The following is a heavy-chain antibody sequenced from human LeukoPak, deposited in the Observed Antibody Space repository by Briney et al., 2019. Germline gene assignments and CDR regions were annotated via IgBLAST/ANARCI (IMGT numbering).Heavy chain of an antibody. CDR2: IYYSGST. CDR3: ARQGYSSSWYDY. D-gene: IGHD6-13*01. V-gene: IGHV4-34*01. CDR1: GGSFSGYY. J-gene: IGHJ4*02. Sequence: NPSETLSLTCAVYGGSFSGYYWSWIRQPPGKGLEWIGSIYYSGSTYYNPSLKSRVTISVDTSKNQFSLKLSSVTAAGTAVYYCARQGYSSSWYDYWGQGTLVTVSS.